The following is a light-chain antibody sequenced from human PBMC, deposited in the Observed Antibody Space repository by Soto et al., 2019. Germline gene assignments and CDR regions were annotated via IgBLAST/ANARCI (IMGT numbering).Light chain of an antibody. Sequence: IQMTQSPSTLSASIGDTVTITCRASQSINSWLAWYQQKPGEAPKLLIYDASSLESGVPSRFSGTGSGTEFTLIIIRLQHDDFATYYCQKYGSYWTFGQGTKVEIK. CDR2: DAS. V-gene: IGKV1-5*01. CDR1: QSINSW. J-gene: IGKJ1*01. CDR3: QKYGSYWT.